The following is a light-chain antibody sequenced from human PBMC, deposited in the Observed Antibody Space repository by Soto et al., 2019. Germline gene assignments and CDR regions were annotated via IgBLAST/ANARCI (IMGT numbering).Light chain of an antibody. CDR2: WAS. CDR3: QQYYSTMYT. Sequence: DIVMPQSPDSLSVSLGERATIHCTSSQSVLYSSNNRDSLAWYQQKPGLPPTLLIYWASIRASGVPDRFSGGGSGTDFALTISSLQAEDVAVYSCQQYYSTMYTFGQGTKLEIK. CDR1: QSVLYSSNNRDS. V-gene: IGKV4-1*01. J-gene: IGKJ2*01.